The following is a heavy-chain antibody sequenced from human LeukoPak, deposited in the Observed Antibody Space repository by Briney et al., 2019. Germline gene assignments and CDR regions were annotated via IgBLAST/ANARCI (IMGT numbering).Heavy chain of an antibody. CDR2: IYPGDSDT. Sequence: GESLKISCKGSGYSFTSFWIGWVRQVPGKGLEWMGIIYPGDSDTRYSPSFQGQVTVSADKSISTAYLQWSSLKASDTAMYYCAREMATIHFDLWGRGTLVTVSS. CDR3: AREMATIHFDL. CDR1: GYSFTSFW. V-gene: IGHV5-51*01. J-gene: IGHJ2*01. D-gene: IGHD5-24*01.